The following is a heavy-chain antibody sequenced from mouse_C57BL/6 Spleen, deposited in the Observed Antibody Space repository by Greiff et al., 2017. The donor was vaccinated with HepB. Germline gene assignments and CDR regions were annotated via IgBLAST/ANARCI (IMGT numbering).Heavy chain of an antibody. Sequence: VQLKQSVAELVRPGASVKLSCTASGFNIKNTYMHWVKQRPEQGLEWIGRIDPANGNTKYAPKFQGKATITADTSSNTAYLQLSSLTSEDTASYYGASWGDYYGNYGAYWGQGTLVTVSA. J-gene: IGHJ3*01. CDR3: ASWGDYYGNYGAY. V-gene: IGHV14-3*01. D-gene: IGHD2-1*01. CDR2: IDPANGNT. CDR1: GFNIKNTY.